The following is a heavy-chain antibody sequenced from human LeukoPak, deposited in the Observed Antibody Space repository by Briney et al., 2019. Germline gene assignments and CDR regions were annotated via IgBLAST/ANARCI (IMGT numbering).Heavy chain of an antibody. D-gene: IGHD2-15*01. Sequence: GGSLRLSCAASGFTFSRYWMHWVRQAPGKGLVWVSRMNSDGSRIDYADSVKGRFTISRDNAKNTLYLQMNSLGVEDTAVYSCSSDFTGSDDFWGQGTLVTVSS. CDR3: SSDFTGSDDF. CDR2: MNSDGSRI. V-gene: IGHV3-74*01. J-gene: IGHJ4*02. CDR1: GFTFSRYW.